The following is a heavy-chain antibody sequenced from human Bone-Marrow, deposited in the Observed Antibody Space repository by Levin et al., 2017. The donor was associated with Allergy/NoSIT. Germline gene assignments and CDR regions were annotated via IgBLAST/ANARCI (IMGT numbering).Heavy chain of an antibody. CDR2: MHYSGT. CDR1: GGSISRGAYY. J-gene: IGHJ4*02. Sequence: SGTLSLTCSVSGGSISRGAYYWTWFRQHPGTGLEWIGYMHYSGTYYNPSLKTRVTISGDTSMNQFSLRLSSVTAADTAVYYCATINYDILTDHWGQGTLVTVSS. CDR3: ATINYDILTDH. D-gene: IGHD3-9*01. V-gene: IGHV4-31*03.